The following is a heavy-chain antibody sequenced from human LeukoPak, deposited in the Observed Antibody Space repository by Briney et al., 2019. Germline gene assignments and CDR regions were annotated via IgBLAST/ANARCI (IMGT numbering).Heavy chain of an antibody. J-gene: IGHJ4*02. V-gene: IGHV4-39*07. CDR1: GGSISSSSYY. Sequence: SETLSLTCTVSGGSISSSSYYWGWIRQPPGKGLEWIGSIYYSGSTYYNPSLKSRVTISVDTSKNQFSLKLSSVTAADTAVYYCARDIILPNYYFDYWGQGTLVTVSS. CDR2: IYYSGST. CDR3: ARDIILPNYYFDY. D-gene: IGHD3-10*01.